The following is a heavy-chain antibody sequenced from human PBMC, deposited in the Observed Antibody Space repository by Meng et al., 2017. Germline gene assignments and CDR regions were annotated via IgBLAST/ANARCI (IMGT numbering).Heavy chain of an antibody. V-gene: IGHV3-23*01. CDR3: ANDESSYDSSGPIEY. CDR1: GVTFRKYA. D-gene: IGHD3-22*01. J-gene: IGHJ4*02. CDR2: ISSDGDGT. Sequence: GESLKISCVVYGVTFRKYAMSWVRQAPGKGLEWVSTISSDGDGTHYADSVKGRFTISRDDSKNTVSLQMNSLRAEDTAPYFCANDESSYDSSGPIEYWGKGTLVTVSS.